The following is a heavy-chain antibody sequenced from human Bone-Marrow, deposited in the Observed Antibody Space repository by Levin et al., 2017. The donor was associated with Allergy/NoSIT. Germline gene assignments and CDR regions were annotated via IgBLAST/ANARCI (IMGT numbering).Heavy chain of an antibody. CDR3: ARDRFYSDSGSNFSWFDP. D-gene: IGHD3-10*01. CDR2: IRSNGKT. V-gene: IGHV3-74*01. CDR1: GFTFSTYW. Sequence: ETLSLTCAASGFTFSTYWMHWVRQAPGKGLVWVSRIRSNGKTNYADSVKGRFTISRDNAKNTLYLQMNSLTVEDTAVYYCARDRFYSDSGSNFSWFDPWGQGTLVTVSS. J-gene: IGHJ5*02.